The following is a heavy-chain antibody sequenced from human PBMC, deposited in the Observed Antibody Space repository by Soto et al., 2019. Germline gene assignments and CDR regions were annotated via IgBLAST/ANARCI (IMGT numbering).Heavy chain of an antibody. CDR2: LYWDGDK. CDR1: GFSLGTSGEG. D-gene: IGHD1-7*01. V-gene: IGHV2-5*02. Sequence: QITLRESGPTLVKPTQTLTLTWTFSGFSLGTSGEGVGWIRQPPRKALVWLATLYWDGDKRYSPSLRSRLTISKDTSESQVVLTMTNMDAADTATYFCAPRKRTITVATYFDYWGLGCLVTVSS. J-gene: IGHJ4*02. CDR3: APRKRTITVATYFDY.